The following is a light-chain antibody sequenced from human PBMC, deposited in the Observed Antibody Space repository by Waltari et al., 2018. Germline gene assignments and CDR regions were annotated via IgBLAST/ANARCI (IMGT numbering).Light chain of an antibody. Sequence: QSALTQPRSVSGSPGQSVTISCTGTSSDVCNYIYVSWYQQHPGKAPKLMIYDVSKRPSGVPDRFSGSKSGNTASLTISGLQPEDEADYYCCSYAGSYTYVFGPGTKVTVL. CDR3: CSYAGSYTYV. J-gene: IGLJ1*01. V-gene: IGLV2-11*01. CDR1: SSDVCNYIY. CDR2: DVS.